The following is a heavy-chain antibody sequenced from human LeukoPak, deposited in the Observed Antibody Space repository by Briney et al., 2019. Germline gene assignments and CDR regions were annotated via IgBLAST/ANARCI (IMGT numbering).Heavy chain of an antibody. V-gene: IGHV1-46*01. CDR2: INPSGGST. CDR1: GYTFTSYY. Sequence: ASVKVSCKASGYTFTSYYMHWVRQAPGQGLEWTGIINPSGGSTSYAQRFQGRVTMTRDTSTSTVYMELSSLRSEDTAVYYCARALYSGSYYGSRYPYAFDIWGQGTMVAVSS. J-gene: IGHJ3*02. CDR3: ARALYSGSYYGSRYPYAFDI. D-gene: IGHD1-26*01.